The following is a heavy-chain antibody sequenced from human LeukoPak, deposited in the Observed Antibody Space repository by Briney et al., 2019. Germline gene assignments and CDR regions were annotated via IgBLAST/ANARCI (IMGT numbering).Heavy chain of an antibody. D-gene: IGHD1-14*01. CDR2: INPSGGST. Sequence: GASVKVSCKASGYTFTSYYMHWVRQAPGQGLEWMGIINPSGGSTSYAQKFQGRVTITTDESTSTAYMELSSLRSEDTAVYYCARDYLVRPENNWFDPWGQGTLVTVSS. V-gene: IGHV1-46*01. J-gene: IGHJ5*02. CDR1: GYTFTSYY. CDR3: ARDYLVRPENNWFDP.